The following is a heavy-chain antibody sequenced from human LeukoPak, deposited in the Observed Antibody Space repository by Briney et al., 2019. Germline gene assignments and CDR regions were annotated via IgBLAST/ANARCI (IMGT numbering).Heavy chain of an antibody. V-gene: IGHV4-59*01. CDR1: GGSISSYY. CDR3: ARVGYSYGRRYFDY. J-gene: IGHJ4*02. CDR2: IYYSGST. D-gene: IGHD5-18*01. Sequence: SETLSLTCTVSGGSISSYYWSWIRQPPGKGLEWIGYIYYSGSTNYNPSLKSRVTISVDASKNQFSLTLSSVTAADTAVYYCARVGYSYGRRYFDYWGQGTLVTVSS.